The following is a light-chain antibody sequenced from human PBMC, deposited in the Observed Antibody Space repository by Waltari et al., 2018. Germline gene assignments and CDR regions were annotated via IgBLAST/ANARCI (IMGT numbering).Light chain of an antibody. CDR3: GTWDNNLSALV. Sequence: QSVLTQPPSVSAAPGQKVTISCSGSPSNIGNNYVSWYQQHPVAAPKVFIYETEKRPSGIPDRFSGSKSGTSASLGITGLQTGDEAAYYCGTWDNNLSALVFGGGTKLTVL. J-gene: IGLJ2*01. CDR2: ETE. CDR1: PSNIGNNY. V-gene: IGLV1-51*02.